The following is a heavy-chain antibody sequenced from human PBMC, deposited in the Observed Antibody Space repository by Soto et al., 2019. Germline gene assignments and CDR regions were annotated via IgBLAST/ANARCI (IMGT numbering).Heavy chain of an antibody. Sequence: QVQLVESGGGVVQPGRSLRLSCAASGFTFSSYAMHWVRQAPGKGLEWVAVISYDGSNKYYADSVKGRFTISRDNSKNPLYLQMNSLRAEDTAVYYCAREYSGGWYPISVVTGMDVWGQGTTVPVSS. CDR1: GFTFSSYA. J-gene: IGHJ6*02. CDR3: AREYSGGWYPISVVTGMDV. D-gene: IGHD6-19*01. V-gene: IGHV3-30-3*01. CDR2: ISYDGSNK.